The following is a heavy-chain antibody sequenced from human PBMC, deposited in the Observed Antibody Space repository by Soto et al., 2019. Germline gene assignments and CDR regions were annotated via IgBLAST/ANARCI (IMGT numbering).Heavy chain of an antibody. CDR3: AKGATVTTHYQYYGMDV. J-gene: IGHJ6*02. CDR2: VNWDGDTT. CDR1: GFTFDDFA. V-gene: IGHV3-43D*04. Sequence: GGSLRLSCAASGFTFDDFAMCWVRQVPGKGLEWISLVNWDGDTTFYADSVKGRFIVSRDNSKDSVYLQMNSLRSEDSAMYYCAKGATVTTHYQYYGMDVWGQGTTVTVSS. D-gene: IGHD4-17*01.